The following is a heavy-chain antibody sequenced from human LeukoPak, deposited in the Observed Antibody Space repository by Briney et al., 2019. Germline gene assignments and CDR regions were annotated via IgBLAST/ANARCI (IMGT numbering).Heavy chain of an antibody. CDR2: ISGTGDNT. Sequence: GGSLRLSCAASGFAFISFTMSWVRQTPGKGLEWVASISGTGDNTYYADSVKGRFTISRDNSRNTLYLQMNSLGAEDTAVYYCAKDHGVAVTGMFYWGQETLVTVSS. V-gene: IGHV3-23*01. CDR1: GFAFISFT. CDR3: AKDHGVAVTGMFY. J-gene: IGHJ4*02. D-gene: IGHD6-19*01.